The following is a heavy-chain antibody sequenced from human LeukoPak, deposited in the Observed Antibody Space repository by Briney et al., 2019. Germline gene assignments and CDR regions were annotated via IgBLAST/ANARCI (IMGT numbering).Heavy chain of an antibody. CDR2: ISAYNGNT. CDR3: ARDQHIVVVTVPPGVWFDP. D-gene: IGHD2-21*02. V-gene: IGHV1-18*01. Sequence: ASVKVSCKAFGYTFSRHGISWGRQAPGHRLEWMGWISAYNGNTNYAQKLQGRVTMTTDTSTSTAYMELRSLRSDDTAVYYCARDQHIVVVTVPPGVWFDPWGQGTLVTVSS. J-gene: IGHJ5*02. CDR1: GYTFSRHG.